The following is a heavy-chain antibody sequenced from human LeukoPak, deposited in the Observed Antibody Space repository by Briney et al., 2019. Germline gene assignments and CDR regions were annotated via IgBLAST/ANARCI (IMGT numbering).Heavy chain of an antibody. D-gene: IGHD3-10*01. CDR1: GFTFSSYG. V-gene: IGHV3-23*01. CDR3: AKRRGGSGMVTDAFDI. CDR2: ISGSGGST. Sequence: PGGSLRLSCAASGFTFSSYGMSWVRQAPGKGLEWVSAISGSGGSTYYADSVKGRFTISRDNSKNTLYLQMNSLRAEDTAVYYCAKRRGGSGMVTDAFDIWGQGTMVTVSS. J-gene: IGHJ3*02.